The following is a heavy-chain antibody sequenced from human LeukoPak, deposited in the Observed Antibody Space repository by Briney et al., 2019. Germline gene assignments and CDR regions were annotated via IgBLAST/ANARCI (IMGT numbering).Heavy chain of an antibody. CDR1: GGSFSGYY. CDR2: INHSGST. D-gene: IGHD1-26*01. Sequence: PSETLSLTRAVYGGSFSGYYWSWIRQPPGKGLEWIGEINHSGSTNYNPSLKSRVTISVDTSKNQFSLKLSSVTAADTAVYYCARRRALSYYYYMDVWGKGTTVTISS. CDR3: ARRRALSYYYYMDV. V-gene: IGHV4-34*01. J-gene: IGHJ6*03.